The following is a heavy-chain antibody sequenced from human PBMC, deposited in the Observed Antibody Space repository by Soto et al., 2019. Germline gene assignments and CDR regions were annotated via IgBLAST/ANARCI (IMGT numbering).Heavy chain of an antibody. Sequence: SVKVSCKASGCTFSSYAISWVRQAPGQGLEWMGGIIPIFGTANYAQKFQGRVTITADESTSTAYMELSSLRSEDTAVYYCASNSGSYPNDYYYGMDVWGQGTTVTVSS. CDR2: IIPIFGTA. V-gene: IGHV1-69*13. D-gene: IGHD1-26*01. CDR3: ASNSGSYPNDYYYGMDV. J-gene: IGHJ6*02. CDR1: GCTFSSYA.